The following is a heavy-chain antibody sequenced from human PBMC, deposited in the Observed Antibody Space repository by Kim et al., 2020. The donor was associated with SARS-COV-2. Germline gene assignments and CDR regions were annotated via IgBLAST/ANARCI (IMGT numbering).Heavy chain of an antibody. Sequence: SQTLSLTCAISGDSVSSNSAAWNWIRQSPSRGLEWLGRTYYRSKWYNDYAVSVKSRITINPDTSKNQFSLQLNSVTPEDTAVYYCARNLEASGYSSSWYYPIFDYWGQGTLVTVSS. CDR2: TYYRSKWYN. D-gene: IGHD6-13*01. J-gene: IGHJ4*02. CDR3: ARNLEASGYSSSWYYPIFDY. V-gene: IGHV6-1*01. CDR1: GDSVSSNSAA.